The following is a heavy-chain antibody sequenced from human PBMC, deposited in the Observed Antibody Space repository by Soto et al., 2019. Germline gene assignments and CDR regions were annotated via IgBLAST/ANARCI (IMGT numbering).Heavy chain of an antibody. V-gene: IGHV3-23*01. CDR1: GFTFSSYA. CDR2: ISGNAGGT. CDR3: AKSWHGYLQKIDY. D-gene: IGHD5-12*01. J-gene: IGHJ4*02. Sequence: PGGSLRLSCAASGFTFSSYAMSWVRQAPGKGLEWVSAISGNAGGTYYADSVKGRFTISRDNSKNTLYLQMNSLRAEDTAVYYCAKSWHGYLQKIDYWGQGTLVTVSS.